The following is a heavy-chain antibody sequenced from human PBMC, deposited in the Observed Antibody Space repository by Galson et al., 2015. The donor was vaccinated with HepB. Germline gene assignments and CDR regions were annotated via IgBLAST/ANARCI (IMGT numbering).Heavy chain of an antibody. CDR3: AAHTADGESTFDF. Sequence: SLRLSCAASGFAFSRYAMSWVRQAPGKGLEWVSAISGSDDSTYFADSGKGRFGIFRDNSKNTLYLQLNSLRAEDTAVYYCAAHTADGESTFDFWGQGTLVTVSS. CDR2: ISGSDDST. V-gene: IGHV3-23*01. D-gene: IGHD4-17*01. CDR1: GFAFSRYA. J-gene: IGHJ4*02.